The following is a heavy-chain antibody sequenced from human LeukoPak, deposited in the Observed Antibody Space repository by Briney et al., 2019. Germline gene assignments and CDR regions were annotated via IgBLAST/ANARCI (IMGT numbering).Heavy chain of an antibody. D-gene: IGHD3-22*01. Sequence: SETLSLTCTVYGGSISSYYWSWIRQPPGKGLEWIGYIYYSGSTNYNPSLKSRVTVSVDTSKNQFSLKLSSVTAADTAVYYCARRVAQSYYDSSGYPYYYYGMDVWGQGTTVTVSS. CDR1: GGSISSYY. J-gene: IGHJ6*02. CDR2: IYYSGST. CDR3: ARRVAQSYYDSSGYPYYYYGMDV. V-gene: IGHV4-59*08.